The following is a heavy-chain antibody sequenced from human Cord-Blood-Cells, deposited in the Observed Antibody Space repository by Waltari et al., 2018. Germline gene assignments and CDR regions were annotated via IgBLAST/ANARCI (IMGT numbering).Heavy chain of an antibody. CDR3: ARGLELRAFDI. D-gene: IGHD1-7*01. Sequence: QVQLQQWGAGLWKPSETLSLTCAVYGGSFSGYYWSWIRQPPGKGLEWIGEINHSGSTNYNPSLKSRVTISVDTSKNQFSLKLSSVTAADTAVYYCARGLELRAFDIWGQGTMVTVSS. CDR2: INHSGST. V-gene: IGHV4-34*01. J-gene: IGHJ3*02. CDR1: GGSFSGYY.